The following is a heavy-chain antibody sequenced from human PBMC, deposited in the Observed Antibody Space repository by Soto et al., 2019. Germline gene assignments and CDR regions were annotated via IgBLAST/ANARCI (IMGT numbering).Heavy chain of an antibody. CDR1: GGSLSGNC. Sequence: QVQLQQWGAGLVKPSGTLSLICAVSGGSLSGNCWSWVRQTPGKGPEWIGEITHSGTTNYNPSLKSRETISLDMSKNQFSLHLNSVTAAATAVYYCATLATATLIQHVVRRPLDVWGKGTMVTVSS. CDR3: ATLATATLIQHVVRRPLDV. J-gene: IGHJ3*01. CDR2: ITHSGTT. D-gene: IGHD2-8*01. V-gene: IGHV4-34*01.